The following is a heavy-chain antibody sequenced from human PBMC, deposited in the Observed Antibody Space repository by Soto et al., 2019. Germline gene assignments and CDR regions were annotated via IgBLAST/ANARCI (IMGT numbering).Heavy chain of an antibody. CDR3: ARDYYDLLTGYYQHLESFDY. CDR1: GFTFSSYS. V-gene: IGHV3-48*02. CDR2: ISSSSSTI. Sequence: EVQLVESGGGLVQPGGSLRLSCAASGFTFSSYSMNWVRQAPGKGLEWVSYISSSSSTIYYADSVKGRFTISRDNAKNSLYLQMNSLRDEDTAVYYCARDYYDLLTGYYQHLESFDYWGQGTLVTVSS. J-gene: IGHJ4*02. D-gene: IGHD3-9*01.